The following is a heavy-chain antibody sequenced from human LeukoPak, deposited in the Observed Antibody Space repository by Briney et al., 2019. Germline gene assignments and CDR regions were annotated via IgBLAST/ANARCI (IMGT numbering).Heavy chain of an antibody. CDR3: ARVPFDCSSTSCYINNWFDP. CDR2: ISAYNGNT. J-gene: IGHJ5*02. CDR1: GYTFTSYG. Sequence: ASVKVSCKASGYTFTSYGISWVRQAPGQGLEWMGWISAYNGNTNYAQKLQGRVTMTTDTSTSTAYMELRSLRSDDTTVYYCARVPFDCSSTSCYINNWFDPWGQGTLVTVSS. V-gene: IGHV1-18*01. D-gene: IGHD2-2*02.